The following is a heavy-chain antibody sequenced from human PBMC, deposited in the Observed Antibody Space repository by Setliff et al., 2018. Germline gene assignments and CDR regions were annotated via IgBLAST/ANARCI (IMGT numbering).Heavy chain of an antibody. D-gene: IGHD3-3*01. V-gene: IGHV1-24*01. CDR2: FDPEDCET. J-gene: IGHJ4*02. CDR1: GSTLTELT. Sequence: ASVKVSCKVSGSTLTELTMYWVRQAPGKGLEWMGGFDPEDCETIYAQKFQGRVTMTEDTSTDTAYMELSSLRSEDTSVYYCARESTAKNFWGEYSDYWGQGTLVTVSS. CDR3: ARESTAKNFWGEYSDY.